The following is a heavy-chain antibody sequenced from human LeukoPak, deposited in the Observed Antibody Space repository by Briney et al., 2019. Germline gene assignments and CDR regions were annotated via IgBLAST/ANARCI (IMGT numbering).Heavy chain of an antibody. CDR3: ASEMIAASFDY. J-gene: IGHJ4*02. V-gene: IGHV1-46*01. CDR1: GYTFTSYY. CDR2: INPSGGST. Sequence: ASVKVSCKASGYTFTSYYMHWVRQAPGQGLEWMGIINPSGGSTSYAQKFQGRVTMTRDMSTSTVYMELSSLRSDDTAVYYCASEMIAASFDYWGQGTLVTVSS. D-gene: IGHD6-13*01.